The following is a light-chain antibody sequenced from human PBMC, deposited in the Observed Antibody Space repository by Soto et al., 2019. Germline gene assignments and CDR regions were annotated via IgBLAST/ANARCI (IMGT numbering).Light chain of an antibody. J-gene: IGKJ5*01. Sequence: EIVMTQSPATLSVSPGERATLSCSASQSVSSNFAWYQQKPGQAPRLLICDASTRATGHPARFSDSGSGTELHLPVSSLRSQDFAFYYYHRYKNWPLLPFGQGTRLEIK. CDR2: DAS. V-gene: IGKV3-15*01. CDR3: HRYKNWPLLP. CDR1: QSVSSN.